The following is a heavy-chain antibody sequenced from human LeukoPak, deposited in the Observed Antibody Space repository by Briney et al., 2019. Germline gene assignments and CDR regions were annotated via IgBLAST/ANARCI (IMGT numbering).Heavy chain of an antibody. J-gene: IGHJ4*02. CDR3: AREIYGSGTYPFDY. V-gene: IGHV3-21*01. Sequence: GGSLRLCCAASGFTFSSSDMNWVRQAPGKGLEWVSSISSSSSYIYYADSVKGRFTISRDNAKNSLYLQMNSLRAEDTAVYYCAREIYGSGTYPFDYWGQGTLVTVSS. D-gene: IGHD3-10*01. CDR2: ISSSSSYI. CDR1: GFTFSSSD.